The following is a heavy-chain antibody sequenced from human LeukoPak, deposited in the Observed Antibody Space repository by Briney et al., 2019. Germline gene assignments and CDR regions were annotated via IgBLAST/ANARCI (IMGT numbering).Heavy chain of an antibody. J-gene: IGHJ5*02. CDR3: ARGSVGYCSGGSCRNNWFDP. D-gene: IGHD2-15*01. Sequence: ASVKVSCKASGYTFTSYGISWVRQAPGQGLEWMGWISAYNGNTNYAQKLQGRVTMTTDTSTSTAYMELRSLRSDDTAVYYCARGSVGYCSGGSCRNNWFDPWGQGTLVTVSS. CDR2: ISAYNGNT. CDR1: GYTFTSYG. V-gene: IGHV1-18*01.